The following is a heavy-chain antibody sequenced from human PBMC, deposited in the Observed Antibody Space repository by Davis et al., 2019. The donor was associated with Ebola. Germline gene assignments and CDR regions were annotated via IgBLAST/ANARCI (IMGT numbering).Heavy chain of an antibody. V-gene: IGHV3-23*01. Sequence: GESLKISCITSGFSFSSYAMTCVRRTPGKGLEWVSAISGDGYETYYADSGKGRFIVSRDNAESVLDLQMSSLRVEDTAVYHCAKDGPGRNWFFSEDWGQGTLVTVSS. CDR1: GFSFSSYA. J-gene: IGHJ4*02. CDR2: ISGDGYET. CDR3: AKDGPGRNWFFSED. D-gene: IGHD3-9*01.